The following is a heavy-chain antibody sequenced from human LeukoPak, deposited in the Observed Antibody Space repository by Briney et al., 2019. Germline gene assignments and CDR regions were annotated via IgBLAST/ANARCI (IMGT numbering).Heavy chain of an antibody. CDR2: ISGDDGRT. Sequence: PGGSLRLSCAASGFTFDDYAMHWVRQAPGKGLEWVSLISGDDGRTYYADSMKGRFTISRDNSKKSLYLQMNSLRTEDTALYYCAKEGPRAVANYFDYWGQGTPVTVSS. CDR3: AKEGPRAVANYFDY. D-gene: IGHD6-19*01. V-gene: IGHV3-43*02. CDR1: GFTFDDYA. J-gene: IGHJ4*02.